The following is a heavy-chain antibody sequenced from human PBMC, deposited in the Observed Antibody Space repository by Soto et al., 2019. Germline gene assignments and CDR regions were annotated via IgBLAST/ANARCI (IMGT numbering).Heavy chain of an antibody. J-gene: IGHJ5*02. CDR3: ARYDAESGSIKIDP. V-gene: IGHV4-61*01. CDR1: GGSVSSRSHF. D-gene: IGHD5-12*01. CDR2: IFYSGST. Sequence: QVQLQESGPGLVKPSETLSVTCTVSGGSVSSRSHFWSWIRQPPGGGLQWIGYIFYSGSTNYNPSLKSRATLSVDTSRNQFSLRLTSVTAADTAFYYCARYDAESGSIKIDPWGQGTLVTVSS.